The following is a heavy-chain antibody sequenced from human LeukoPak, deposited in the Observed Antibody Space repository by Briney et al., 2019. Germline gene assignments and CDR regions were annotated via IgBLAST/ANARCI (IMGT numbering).Heavy chain of an antibody. J-gene: IGHJ6*02. CDR1: GGTFSSYA. Sequence: ASVKVSCKASGGTFSSYAISWVRQAPGQGLEWMGRIILILGIANYAQKFQGRVTITADKSTSTAYMELSSLRSEDTAVYYCARPSSVVPADYYYYGMDVWGQGTTVTVSS. V-gene: IGHV1-69*04. CDR2: IILILGIA. CDR3: ARPSSVVPADYYYYGMDV. D-gene: IGHD2-2*01.